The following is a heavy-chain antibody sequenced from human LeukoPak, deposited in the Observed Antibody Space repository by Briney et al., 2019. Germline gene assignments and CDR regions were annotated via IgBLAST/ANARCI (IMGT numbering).Heavy chain of an antibody. CDR1: GGSISSSNW. CDR3: ARVPFDTDSYYYYFGMDV. CDR2: VYQTGGT. Sequence: SETLSLTCAVSGGSISSSNWWSWVRQPPGKGLEWIGEVYQTGGTNYNPSLKSRVTILVDTSKNQFSLKLTSVAAADTAVYYCARVPFDTDSYYYYFGMDVWGQGTTVTVSS. D-gene: IGHD2-21*02. J-gene: IGHJ6*02. V-gene: IGHV4-4*02.